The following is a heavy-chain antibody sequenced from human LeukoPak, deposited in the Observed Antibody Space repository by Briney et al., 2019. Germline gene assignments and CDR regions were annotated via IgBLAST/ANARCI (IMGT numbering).Heavy chain of an antibody. J-gene: IGHJ4*02. D-gene: IGHD3-3*01. CDR3: ARAPSHTAIFGVVIDLYYFDY. CDR1: GFTFSSYS. CDR2: ISSSSSTI. Sequence: PGGSLRLSCAASGFTFSSYSMNWVRQAPGKGLEWVSYISSSSSTIYYADSVKGRFTISRDNAKNSLYLQMNSLRAEDTAVYYCARAPSHTAIFGVVIDLYYFDYWGQGTLVTVSS. V-gene: IGHV3-48*04.